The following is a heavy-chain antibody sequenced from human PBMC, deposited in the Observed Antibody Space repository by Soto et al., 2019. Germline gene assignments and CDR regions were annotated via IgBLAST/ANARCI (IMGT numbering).Heavy chain of an antibody. CDR2: IYYSGST. D-gene: IGHD5-18*01. Sequence: PSETLSLTCTVSGGSISSGDYYWSWIRQPPGKGLEWIGYIYYSGSTYYNPSLKSRVTISVDTSKNQFSLKLSSVTAAGTAVYYCARDGPIQLWLGTTFSYYYGMDVWGQGTTVTVSS. V-gene: IGHV4-30-4*01. CDR3: ARDGPIQLWLGTTFSYYYGMDV. CDR1: GGSISSGDYY. J-gene: IGHJ6*02.